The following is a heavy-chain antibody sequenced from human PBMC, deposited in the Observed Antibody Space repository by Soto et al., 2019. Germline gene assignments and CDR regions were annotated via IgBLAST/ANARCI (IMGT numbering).Heavy chain of an antibody. J-gene: IGHJ4*02. V-gene: IGHV4-31*03. D-gene: IGHD6-13*01. CDR1: GGSISSGGYY. CDR2: IYYSGST. CDR3: ASKHKLQLAPLDY. Sequence: SETLSLTCTVSGGSISSGGYYWSWIRQHPGKGLEWIGYIYYSGSTYYNPSLKSRVTISVDTSKNQFSLKLSSVTAADTAVYYCASKHKLQLAPLDYWGQGTLVTVSS.